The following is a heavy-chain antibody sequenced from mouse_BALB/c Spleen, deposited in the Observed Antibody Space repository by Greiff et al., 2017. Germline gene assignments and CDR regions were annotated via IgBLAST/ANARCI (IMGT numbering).Heavy chain of an antibody. CDR2: INPSNGRT. V-gene: IGHV1S81*02. D-gene: IGHD1-2*01. J-gene: IGHJ1*01. Sequence: VQLQQPGAELVKPGASVKLSCKASGYTFTSCWMHWVQQRPGQGLEWIGDINPSNGRTYYNEKFKSKATLTVDKTTSTAYMQLSSLTSEDSAVYDCAKRTAKAFDVWGAGTSVTVSS. CDR3: AKRTAKAFDV. CDR1: GYTFTSCW.